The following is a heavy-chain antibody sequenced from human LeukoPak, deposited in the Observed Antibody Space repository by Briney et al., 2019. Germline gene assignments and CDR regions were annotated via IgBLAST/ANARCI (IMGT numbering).Heavy chain of an antibody. Sequence: GGSLRLSCAASGFTVSSNYMSWVRQAPGKGLEWVSVIYSGGSTYYADSVKGRFTISRDNSKNTLYLQMNSLRAEDTAVYYCAGSWIQLWSDAFDIWGQGTMVTVSS. CDR2: IYSGGST. D-gene: IGHD5-18*01. J-gene: IGHJ3*02. V-gene: IGHV3-53*01. CDR3: AGSWIQLWSDAFDI. CDR1: GFTVSSNY.